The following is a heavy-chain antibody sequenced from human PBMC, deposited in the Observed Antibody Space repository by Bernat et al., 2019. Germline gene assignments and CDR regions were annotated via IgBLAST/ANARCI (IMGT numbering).Heavy chain of an antibody. V-gene: IGHV4-39*01. CDR2: IYYSGST. J-gene: IGHJ6*03. CDR3: ARLRRGVVPAAIKPGYYYMDV. Sequence: GPGLVKPSETLSLTCTVSGGSISSSSYYWGWIRQPPGKGLEWIGSIYYSGSTYYNPSLKSRVTISVDTSKNQFSLKLSSVTAADTAVYYCARLRRGVVPAAIKPGYYYMDVWGKGTTVTVSS. D-gene: IGHD2-2*01. CDR1: GGSISSSSYY.